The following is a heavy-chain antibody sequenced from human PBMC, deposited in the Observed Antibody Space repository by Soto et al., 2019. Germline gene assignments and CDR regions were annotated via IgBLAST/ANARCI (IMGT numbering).Heavy chain of an antibody. D-gene: IGHD3-3*01. CDR2: IYYSGST. V-gene: IGHV4-30-4*01. CDR3: AKEPVSITIFGVNVMDV. CDR1: GGSISSGDYY. J-gene: IGHJ6*02. Sequence: QVQLQESGPGLVKPSQTLSLTCTVSGGSISSGDYYCSWIRQPPGKGLEWIGYIYYSGSTYYNPSLKSRVTISVDTSKNQFSLKLSSVTAADTAVYYCAKEPVSITIFGVNVMDVWGQGTTVTVSS.